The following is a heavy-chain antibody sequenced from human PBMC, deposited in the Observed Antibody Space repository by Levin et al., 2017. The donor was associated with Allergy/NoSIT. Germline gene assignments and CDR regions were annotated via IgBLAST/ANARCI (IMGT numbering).Heavy chain of an antibody. CDR1: GGSFSGYY. D-gene: IGHD5-12*01. CDR2: INHSGST. V-gene: IGHV4-34*01. Sequence: PGGSLRLSCAVYGGSFSGYYWSWIRQPPGKGLEWIGEINHSGSTNYNPSLKSRVTISVDTSKNQFSLKLSSVTAADTAVYYCARGPGAGWLRFRRAFDYWGQGTLVTVSS. CDR3: ARGPGAGWLRFRRAFDY. J-gene: IGHJ4*02.